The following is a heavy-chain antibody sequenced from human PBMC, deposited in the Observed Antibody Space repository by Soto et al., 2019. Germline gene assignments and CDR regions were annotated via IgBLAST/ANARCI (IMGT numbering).Heavy chain of an antibody. CDR2: IYHSGST. J-gene: IGHJ3*02. D-gene: IGHD2-15*01. CDR3: ARVGYCSGGSCSDDAFDI. Sequence: SETLSLTCAVSGGSISSGGYSWSWIRQPPGKGLEWIGYIYHSGSTYYNPSLKSRVTISVDRSKNQFSLKLSSVTAADTAVYYCARVGYCSGGSCSDDAFDIWGQGTMVTVSS. V-gene: IGHV4-30-2*01. CDR1: GGSISSGGYS.